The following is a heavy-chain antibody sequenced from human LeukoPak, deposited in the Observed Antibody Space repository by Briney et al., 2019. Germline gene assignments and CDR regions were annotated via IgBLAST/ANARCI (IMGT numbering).Heavy chain of an antibody. CDR3: ATETSRPTGGY. CDR2: IYYTGGT. CDR1: GGSMRTYY. V-gene: IGHV4-59*12. D-gene: IGHD1-14*01. J-gene: IGHJ4*02. Sequence: PSETLSLTCTVSGGSMRTYYWSWIRQPPGKGLEWVGCIYYTGGTNYNPSLKSRITISVDTSKSQFSLKLSSVTAADTAVYYCATETSRPTGGYWGQGTLVTVSS.